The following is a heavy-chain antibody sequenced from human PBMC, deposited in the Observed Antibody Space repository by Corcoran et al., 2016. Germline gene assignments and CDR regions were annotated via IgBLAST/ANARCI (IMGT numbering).Heavy chain of an antibody. Sequence: EVQLVESGGGLVQPGGSLRLSCAASGITFSTYSMNWVRQAPGKWLAWISYFSSSCSTINYADSVKGRFNISRDNAKNSLYLQMNSLRDDDKAVYYCARVVSGTTFGVVKTYFDYWGQGTLVTVSS. D-gene: IGHD3-3*01. V-gene: IGHV3-48*02. J-gene: IGHJ4*02. CDR1: GITFSTYS. CDR2: FSSSCSTI. CDR3: ARVVSGTTFGVVKTYFDY.